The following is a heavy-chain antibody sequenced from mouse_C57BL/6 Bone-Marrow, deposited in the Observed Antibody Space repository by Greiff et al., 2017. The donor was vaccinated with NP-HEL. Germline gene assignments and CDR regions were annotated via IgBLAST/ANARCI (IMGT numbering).Heavy chain of an antibody. V-gene: IGHV1-52*01. J-gene: IGHJ4*01. Sequence: VQLQQSGAELVRPGSSVKLSCKASGYTFTSYWMHWVKQRPIQGLEWIGNIDPSDSETHYNQKFKDKATLTVDKSSSTAYMQLSSLTSEDSAVYYCARGRYSNYYAMDYWGQGTSVTVSS. CDR1: GYTFTSYW. CDR3: ARGRYSNYYAMDY. D-gene: IGHD2-5*01. CDR2: IDPSDSET.